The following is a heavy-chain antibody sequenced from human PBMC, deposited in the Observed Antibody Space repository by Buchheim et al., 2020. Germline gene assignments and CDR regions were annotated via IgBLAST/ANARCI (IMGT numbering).Heavy chain of an antibody. D-gene: IGHD5-24*01. V-gene: IGHV1-3*01. Sequence: QVQLVQSGAEVKKPGASVKVSCKASGYIFTSYAMHWVRQAPGQRLEWMGWINAGNGNTKYSQKFQGRVTLIRDTSASTAYMELSSLRSEDTAVYYCARELQRRDGYNPGGYWGQGTL. CDR1: GYIFTSYA. J-gene: IGHJ4*02. CDR2: INAGNGNT. CDR3: ARELQRRDGYNPGGY.